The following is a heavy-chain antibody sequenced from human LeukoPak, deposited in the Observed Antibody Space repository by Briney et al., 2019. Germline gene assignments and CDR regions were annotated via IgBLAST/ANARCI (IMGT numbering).Heavy chain of an antibody. CDR2: IWYDGSNK. V-gene: IGHV3-33*01. D-gene: IGHD3-16*01. CDR1: GFTFTDNG. J-gene: IGHJ6*02. CDR3: GRGSFAHGYGMDV. Sequence: PGRSLRLSCAASGFTFTDNGMHWVRQAPGKGLEWVALIWYDGSNKYYEDSVKGRFTISRDNSKNTLFLQMNSLRAEDTAVYFCGRGSFAHGYGMDVWGQGTTVTVS.